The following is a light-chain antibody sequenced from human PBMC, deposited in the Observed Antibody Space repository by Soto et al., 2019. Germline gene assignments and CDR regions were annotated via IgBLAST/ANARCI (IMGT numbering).Light chain of an antibody. J-gene: IGKJ1*01. Sequence: EIVLTQSPGTLSLSPGERATLSCRASQSVDSTYLTWYQQKPGQAPRLLIYGASGRATGIPDRFSGSGSGTDFTLIISSLEPEDFAVYFCQYYDSVRPFGQGTKVEIK. V-gene: IGKV3-20*01. CDR2: GAS. CDR1: QSVDSTY. CDR3: QYYDSVRP.